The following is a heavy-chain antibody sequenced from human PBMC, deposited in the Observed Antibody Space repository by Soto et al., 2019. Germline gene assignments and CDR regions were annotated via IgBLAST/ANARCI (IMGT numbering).Heavy chain of an antibody. J-gene: IGHJ6*02. CDR1: GYTLTELS. CDR2: FDPEDGET. D-gene: IGHD3-10*01. V-gene: IGHV1-24*01. Sequence: ASVKVSCKVSGYTLTELSMHWVRQAPGKGLEWMGGFDPEDGETIYAQKFQGRVTMTEDTSTDTAYMELSSLRSEDTAVYYCAREGYYSGSGSYSPPRYYGMDVWGQGTTVTVSS. CDR3: AREGYYSGSGSYSPPRYYGMDV.